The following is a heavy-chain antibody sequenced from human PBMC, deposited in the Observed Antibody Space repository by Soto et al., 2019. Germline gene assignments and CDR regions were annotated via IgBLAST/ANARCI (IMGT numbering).Heavy chain of an antibody. D-gene: IGHD1-26*01. J-gene: IGHJ4*02. Sequence: QVRLVQSGPEVKKPGASVKVSCKTSGYAFPHYVINWVRQAPGHGLEWMGFSTHTGNTNYAQNFQGRVVLTTDTSTSTAYMEVTSLRSDATAVYYCARSGEHPLDYWVQGTPVTVSS. CDR2: STHTGNT. V-gene: IGHV1-18*01. CDR1: GYAFPHYV. CDR3: ARSGEHPLDY.